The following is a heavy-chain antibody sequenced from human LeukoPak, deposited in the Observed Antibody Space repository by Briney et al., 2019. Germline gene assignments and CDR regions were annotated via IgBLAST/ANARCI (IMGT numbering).Heavy chain of an antibody. V-gene: IGHV3-7*01. Sequence: GWSLRLSCAASGFTFSSYWMSWLRQAPGKGREWVANIKQEGSEKYYVDSVKGRFTISRDNAKNSLYLQMNSLRAEDTAVYYCARAGWHGHVVVPPLDYWGQGTLVTVSS. D-gene: IGHD2-2*01. CDR1: GFTFSSYW. CDR2: IKQEGSEK. CDR3: ARAGWHGHVVVPPLDY. J-gene: IGHJ4*02.